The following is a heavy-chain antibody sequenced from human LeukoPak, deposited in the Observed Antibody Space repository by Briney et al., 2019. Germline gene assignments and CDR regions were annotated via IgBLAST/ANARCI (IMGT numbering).Heavy chain of an antibody. J-gene: IGHJ4*02. CDR3: ARGVGYSSSPHDY. D-gene: IGHD6-13*01. Sequence: PGGSLRLSCAASGFTFSNAWMSWVRQAPGKGLEWVSSISSSSSYIYYADSVKGRFTISRDNAKNSLYLQMNSLRAEDTAVYYCARGVGYSSSPHDYWGQGTLVTVSS. V-gene: IGHV3-21*01. CDR1: GFTFSNAW. CDR2: ISSSSSYI.